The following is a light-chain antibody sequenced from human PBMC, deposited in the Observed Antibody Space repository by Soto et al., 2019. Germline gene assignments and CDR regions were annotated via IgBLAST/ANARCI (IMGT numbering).Light chain of an antibody. Sequence: EKVMTQSPATLSVSPGERATLSCRASQSVSSNLAWFQQKPGQAPRLLIYSASTRATGIPARFSGSGSGTEFTLTIGSLQSEDFATYYCQQYNSYSPMYTFGQGTKLEIK. CDR1: QSVSSN. CDR2: SAS. J-gene: IGKJ2*01. CDR3: QQYNSYSPMYT. V-gene: IGKV3-15*01.